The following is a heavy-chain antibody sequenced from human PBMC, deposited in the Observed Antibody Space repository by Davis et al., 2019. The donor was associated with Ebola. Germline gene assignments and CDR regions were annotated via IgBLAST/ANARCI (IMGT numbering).Heavy chain of an antibody. V-gene: IGHV3-23*01. CDR2: ISGSGGST. Sequence: GESLKISCAASGFTFSSYAMSWVRQAPGKGLEWVSAISGSGGSTYYPDSVKGRFTISRDNSKNTLDLQMNSLRAEDTAVYYCAKTGDYGDYFPYFDYWGQGTLVTVSS. CDR3: AKTGDYGDYFPYFDY. J-gene: IGHJ4*02. CDR1: GFTFSSYA. D-gene: IGHD4-17*01.